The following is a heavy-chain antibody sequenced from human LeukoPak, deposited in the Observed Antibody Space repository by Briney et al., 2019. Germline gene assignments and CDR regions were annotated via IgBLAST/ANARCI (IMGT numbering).Heavy chain of an antibody. Sequence: GGSLRLSCAASGFTFSSYTMHWVRQAPGKGLEWVAVISYDGSNKYYADSVKGRFTISRDNSKNTLYLQMNSLRAEDTAVYYCARENFDRLGAFDIWGQGTMVTVSS. CDR1: GFTFSSYT. CDR2: ISYDGSNK. V-gene: IGHV3-30*04. J-gene: IGHJ3*02. CDR3: ARENFDRLGAFDI. D-gene: IGHD3-9*01.